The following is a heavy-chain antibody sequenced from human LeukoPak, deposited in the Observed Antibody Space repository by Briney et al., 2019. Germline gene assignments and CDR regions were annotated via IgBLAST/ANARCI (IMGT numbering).Heavy chain of an antibody. Sequence: GGSLRLPCAGSGFTFSTYAMSWVRQAPGKGLEWVSSISTTGGGTYYADSVKGRFTISRDNSKNTLYLQMNSLRAEDTAVYYCAKRCCGGGFCHCMWDYWGQGTLVTVSS. CDR3: AKRCCGGGFCHCMWDY. CDR2: ISTTGGGT. J-gene: IGHJ4*02. D-gene: IGHD2-21*01. V-gene: IGHV3-23*01. CDR1: GFTFSTYA.